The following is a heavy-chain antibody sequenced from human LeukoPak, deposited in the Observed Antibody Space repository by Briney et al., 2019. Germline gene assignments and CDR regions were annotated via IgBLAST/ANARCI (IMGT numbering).Heavy chain of an antibody. D-gene: IGHD3-10*01. CDR1: GFTFGNYA. CDR3: AKGLRGTYPYYFDY. V-gene: IGHV3-23*01. CDR2: ISGGGTST. J-gene: IGHJ4*02. Sequence: GSLRLSCAASGFTFGNYAMSWVRQAPGRGLEWVSTISGGGTSTYFADSVKGRFTISRDNSKNTLYLQMNSLRAEDTAVFYCAKGLRGTYPYYFDYWGQGTLVTVSS.